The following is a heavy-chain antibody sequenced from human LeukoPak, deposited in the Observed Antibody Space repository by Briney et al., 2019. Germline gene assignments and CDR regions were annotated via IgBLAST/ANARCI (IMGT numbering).Heavy chain of an antibody. J-gene: IGHJ6*03. CDR2: IRSKANSYAT. CDR1: GFTFSGSA. V-gene: IGHV3-73*01. D-gene: IGHD5-18*01. Sequence: PGGSLRLSCAASGFTFSGSAMHWVRQASGKGLEWVGRIRSKANSYATAYAASVKGRFTISRDNAKNSLYLQMNSLRAEDTAVYYCARESPDTAMVIGLEWPLYYYYMDVWGKGTTVTVSS. CDR3: ARESPDTAMVIGLEWPLYYYYMDV.